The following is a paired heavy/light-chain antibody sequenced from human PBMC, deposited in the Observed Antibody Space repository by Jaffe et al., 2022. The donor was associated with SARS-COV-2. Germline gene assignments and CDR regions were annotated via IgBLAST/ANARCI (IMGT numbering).Light chain of an antibody. Sequence: EIVMTQSPATLSVSPGERATLSCRASQSVSSSLAWYQQKPGQAPRLLIYGASTRATGIPVRFSGSGSGTEFSLTISNLQSEDFAVYYCQQYYNWPPWTFGQGTRVDNK. CDR2: GAS. CDR3: QQYYNWPPWT. J-gene: IGKJ1*01. V-gene: IGKV3-15*01. CDR1: QSVSSS.
Heavy chain of an antibody. CDR1: GFSFRTYA. CDR3: ARNYYDSSNWFDP. Sequence: QVQLVESGGGVVQPGRSLRLSCAASGFSFRTYAMHWVRQAPGKGLEWVALISYDGAIKYHADSVKGRFTISRDNSKNTLYLQMDSLRAEDTAVYYCARNYYDSSNWFDPWGQGTLVTVSS. J-gene: IGHJ5*02. V-gene: IGHV3-30*04. CDR2: ISYDGAIK. D-gene: IGHD3-22*01.